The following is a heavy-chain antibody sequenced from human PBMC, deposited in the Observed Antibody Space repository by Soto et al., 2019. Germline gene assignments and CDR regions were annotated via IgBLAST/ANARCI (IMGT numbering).Heavy chain of an antibody. Sequence: GASVKVSCKASGGTFSSYTISWVRQAPGQGLEWMGRIIPILGIANYAQKFQGRVTITADKSTSTAYMELSSLRSEDTAVYYCAREPSGVAVAGPTQWGQGTLVTVSS. CDR1: GGTFSSYT. D-gene: IGHD6-19*01. CDR3: AREPSGVAVAGPTQ. J-gene: IGHJ4*02. CDR2: IIPILGIA. V-gene: IGHV1-69*04.